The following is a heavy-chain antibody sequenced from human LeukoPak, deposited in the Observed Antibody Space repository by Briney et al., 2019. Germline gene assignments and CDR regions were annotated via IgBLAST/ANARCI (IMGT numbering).Heavy chain of an antibody. CDR2: ISSSSSYI. Sequence: GGSLRLSCAASGFTFSSYSMNWVRQAPGKGLEWVSSISSSSSYIYYADSVKGRFTISRDNAKNSLYLQMNSLRAEDTAVYYCARERARQWLVSGNPYYFDYWGQGTLVTVSS. V-gene: IGHV3-21*01. D-gene: IGHD6-19*01. CDR3: ARERARQWLVSGNPYYFDY. J-gene: IGHJ4*02. CDR1: GFTFSSYS.